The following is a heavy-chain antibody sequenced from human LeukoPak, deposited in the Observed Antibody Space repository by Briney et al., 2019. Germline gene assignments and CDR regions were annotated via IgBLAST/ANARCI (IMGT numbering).Heavy chain of an antibody. CDR1: GGSLTSTNW. J-gene: IGHJ4*02. CDR2: VHLDGRT. D-gene: IGHD3-3*01. V-gene: IGHV4-4*02. Sequence: SETLSLTCGVSGGSLTSTNWWTWFRQPPGTGLEWIGEVHLDGRTNYNPSLKSRLTISVDLSENHISLKLTSVTAADTAVYYCAREGGFFRPLDYSGQGTLVTVSS. CDR3: AREGGFFRPLDY.